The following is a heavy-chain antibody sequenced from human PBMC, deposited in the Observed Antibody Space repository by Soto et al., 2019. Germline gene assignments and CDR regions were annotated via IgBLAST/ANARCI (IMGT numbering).Heavy chain of an antibody. J-gene: IGHJ5*02. Sequence: SETLSLTCTVSGGSISSYYWSWIRQPPGKGLEWIGYIYYSGSTNYNPSLKSRVTISVDTSKNQFSLKLSSVTAADTAVYYCATYNSSGWYNWFDPCGQGTLVTV. D-gene: IGHD6-19*01. CDR3: ATYNSSGWYNWFDP. V-gene: IGHV4-59*01. CDR2: IYYSGST. CDR1: GGSISSYY.